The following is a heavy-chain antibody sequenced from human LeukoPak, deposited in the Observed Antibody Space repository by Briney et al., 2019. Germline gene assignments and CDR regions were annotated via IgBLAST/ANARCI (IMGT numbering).Heavy chain of an antibody. CDR3: ARDAGENFDWLPGSMVDY. Sequence: GGSLRLSCAASGFTFSSYAMHWVRQAPGKGLEWVAVISYDGSNKYYADSVKGRFAISRDNSKNTLYLQMNSLRAEDTAVYYCARDAGENFDWLPGSMVDYWGQGTLVTVSS. V-gene: IGHV3-30*09. CDR2: ISYDGSNK. CDR1: GFTFSSYA. D-gene: IGHD3-9*01. J-gene: IGHJ4*02.